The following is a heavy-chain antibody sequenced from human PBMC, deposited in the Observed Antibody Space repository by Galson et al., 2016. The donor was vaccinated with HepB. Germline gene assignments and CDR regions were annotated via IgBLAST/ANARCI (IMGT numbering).Heavy chain of an antibody. Sequence: SVKVSCKASGSTFNVYFVHWVRQAPGQGLEWMGIINPSGGSTSYAQKFQGRVTMTRDTSTSTVYMELRRLRSEDTAVYYCARDPCGGDCYSPYRFYYYDMDVWGQGTTVTVSS. CDR3: ARDPCGGDCYSPYRFYYYDMDV. J-gene: IGHJ6*02. D-gene: IGHD2-21*02. CDR1: GSTFNVYF. CDR2: INPSGGST. V-gene: IGHV1-46*02.